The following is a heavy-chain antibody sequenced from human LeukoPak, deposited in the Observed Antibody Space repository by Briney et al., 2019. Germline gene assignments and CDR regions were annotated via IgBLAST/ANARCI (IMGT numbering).Heavy chain of an antibody. J-gene: IGHJ3*02. CDR2: IKSKTDGGTT. CDR1: GFTFSNAW. V-gene: IGHV3-15*01. CDR3: TTDEQQREGDAFDI. Sequence: GGSLRLSCAASGFTFSNAWMSWVRQAPGKGLEWVGRIKSKTDGGTTDYAAPVKGRFTISRDDSKNTLYLQMNSLKTEDTAVYYCTTDEQQREGDAFDIWGQGTMVTVSS. D-gene: IGHD6-13*01.